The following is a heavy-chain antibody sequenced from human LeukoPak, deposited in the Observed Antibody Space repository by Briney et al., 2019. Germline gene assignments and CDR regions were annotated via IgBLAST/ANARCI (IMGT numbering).Heavy chain of an antibody. Sequence: GESLRLSCAASGFTISSYYMAWVRQAPGKGLEWVSVIYHSGNTDYADSVKGRFTISRDNSKNTVYLQMSSLRAEDTAVYYCARVRVTGYSNFAYWGQGTLVTVSS. J-gene: IGHJ4*02. V-gene: IGHV3-53*01. CDR2: IYHSGNT. CDR3: ARVRVTGYSNFAY. D-gene: IGHD3-9*01. CDR1: GFTISSYY.